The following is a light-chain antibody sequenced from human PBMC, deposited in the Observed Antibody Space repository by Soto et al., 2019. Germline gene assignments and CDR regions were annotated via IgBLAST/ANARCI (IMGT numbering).Light chain of an antibody. CDR3: QQYNNWPQT. CDR1: QSVSSK. J-gene: IGKJ1*01. CDR2: GAS. V-gene: IGKV3-15*01. Sequence: EIVMTQSPATLSVSPGERANLSCRDSQSVSSKLAWYQQKPGQAPRLLIYGASTRATGIPARFSGSGSGTEFTLTISSLQSEDFAVYYCQQYNNWPQTFGQGTKVEIK.